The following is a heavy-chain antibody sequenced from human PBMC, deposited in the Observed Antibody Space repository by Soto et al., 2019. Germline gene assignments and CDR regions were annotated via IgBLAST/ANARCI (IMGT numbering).Heavy chain of an antibody. CDR2: INHSGST. D-gene: IGHD3-22*01. V-gene: IGHV4-34*01. CDR3: ARGCDSSGCYFDFDV. CDR1: GGSFSGYY. J-gene: IGHJ4*02. Sequence: PSATLSLTCAFYGGSFSGYYWSWSRQPPGKGLEWIGEINHSGSTNYNPSLKSRVTISVDTSKNQFSLKLSSVTAADTAVYYCARGCDSSGCYFDFDVWAQGILVSVSS.